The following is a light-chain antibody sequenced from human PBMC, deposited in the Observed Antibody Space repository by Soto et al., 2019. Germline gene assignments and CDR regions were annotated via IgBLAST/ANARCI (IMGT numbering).Light chain of an antibody. CDR2: AAS. Sequence: IQMTQSPSSLSGSLGDRVTITWWASQSIGGFLNWYQQKLGKAPKLLIYAASSLQSGVPSRFNGSGYGTDFNLTISSLQTEDFATYYCLQDYNFPWTFGQGTKVDIK. J-gene: IGKJ1*01. CDR1: QSIGGF. V-gene: IGKV1-6*01. CDR3: LQDYNFPWT.